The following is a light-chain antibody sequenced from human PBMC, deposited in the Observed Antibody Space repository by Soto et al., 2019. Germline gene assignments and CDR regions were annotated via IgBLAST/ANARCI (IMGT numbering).Light chain of an antibody. Sequence: QSVLTQPPSVSAAPGQEVTISCSGSSSNIGNNYVSWYQHLPGTAPKLLIYDIDKRPSGIPDRFSGSKSGTSATLGITGLQTGDEADYYCGTWDSSLSTWVFGGGTKVTVL. CDR2: DID. CDR3: GTWDSSLSTWV. J-gene: IGLJ3*02. V-gene: IGLV1-51*01. CDR1: SSNIGNNY.